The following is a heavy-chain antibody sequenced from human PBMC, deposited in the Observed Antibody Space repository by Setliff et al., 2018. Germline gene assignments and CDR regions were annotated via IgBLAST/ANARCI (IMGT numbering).Heavy chain of an antibody. D-gene: IGHD3-22*01. CDR3: AREAAAHFPRPYYYDSSGYYYEGYFDY. CDR1: GFTFSSYS. V-gene: IGHV3-48*04. J-gene: IGHJ4*02. CDR2: ISWNSGSI. Sequence: PGGSLRLSCAASGFTFSSYSMSWVRQAPGKGLEWVSGISWNSGSIGYADSVKGRITISRDNAKNSLYLQMNSLRAEDTAVYYCAREAAAHFPRPYYYDSSGYYYEGYFDYWGQGTLVTVSS.